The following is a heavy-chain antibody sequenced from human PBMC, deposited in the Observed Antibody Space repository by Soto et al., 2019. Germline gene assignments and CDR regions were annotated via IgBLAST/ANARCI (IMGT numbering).Heavy chain of an antibody. V-gene: IGHV3-30*18. J-gene: IGHJ4*03. Sequence: QVQLVESGGGVVLPGRSLRLSCAASGFTFSSYGMHWVRQAPGKGLEWVAVISYDGSNKYYADSVKGRFTISRDNSKNTLYLQMNSLRAEDTAVYYCAKDYGDYVTRGYYFDYWGQGTLVTVSS. D-gene: IGHD4-17*01. CDR1: GFTFSSYG. CDR2: ISYDGSNK. CDR3: AKDYGDYVTRGYYFDY.